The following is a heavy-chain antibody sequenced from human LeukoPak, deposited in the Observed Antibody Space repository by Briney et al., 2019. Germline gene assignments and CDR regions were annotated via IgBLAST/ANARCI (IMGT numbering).Heavy chain of an antibody. V-gene: IGHV3-43D*03. Sequence: GGSLRLSCAASGFTFDDYAMHWVRQAPGKGLEWVSLISWDGGSTYYADSVKGRFTISRDNAKNSLFLQMNSLRAEDTAVYYCARGGLYSTNWYGLHYWGQGNLVTVSS. CDR2: ISWDGGST. D-gene: IGHD6-13*01. CDR1: GFTFDDYA. CDR3: ARGGLYSTNWYGLHY. J-gene: IGHJ4*02.